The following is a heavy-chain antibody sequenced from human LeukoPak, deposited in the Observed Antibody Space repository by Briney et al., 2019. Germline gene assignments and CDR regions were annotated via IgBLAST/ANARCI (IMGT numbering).Heavy chain of an antibody. Sequence: GGSLRLSCVASGFTLSSYGMNWVRQAQGKGLEWVSYISGHSSKIYYAHSVKGRFTISRDNVKSSVYLQMNSLRAEDTAVYYCARDPDTSGHFSWFDPWGQGTLVTVSS. J-gene: IGHJ5*02. CDR2: ISGHSSKI. CDR3: ARDPDTSGHFSWFDP. CDR1: GFTLSSYG. V-gene: IGHV3-48*04. D-gene: IGHD6-19*01.